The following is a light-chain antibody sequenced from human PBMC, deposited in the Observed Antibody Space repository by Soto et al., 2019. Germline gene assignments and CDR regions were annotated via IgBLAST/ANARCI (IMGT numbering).Light chain of an antibody. CDR2: GAS. V-gene: IGKV3-20*01. Sequence: EIVLTQSPGTLSLSPGERATLSCRASQSVSSSYLAWYQQKPGQAPRLLIYGASSRATGIPDRLSGSGSGTDFTLTNSRLEHEDFAVYYCQQYGSSRTFGQGTKVEIK. CDR1: QSVSSSY. J-gene: IGKJ1*01. CDR3: QQYGSSRT.